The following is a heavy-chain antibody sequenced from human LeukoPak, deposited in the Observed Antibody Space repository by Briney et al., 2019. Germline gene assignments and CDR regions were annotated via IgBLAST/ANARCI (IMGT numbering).Heavy chain of an antibody. J-gene: IGHJ4*02. CDR1: GYTFTDYY. V-gene: IGHV1-2*02. CDR2: IYPKSGES. CDR3: ARLYSYGPKLDY. Sequence: ASVKVSCKASGYTFTDYYIHWVRQAPGQGLEWMAFIYPKSGESKYAQKFQGRVTMTTDTSTSTAYMELRSLRSDDTAVYYCARLYSYGPKLDYWGQGTLVTVSS. D-gene: IGHD5-18*01.